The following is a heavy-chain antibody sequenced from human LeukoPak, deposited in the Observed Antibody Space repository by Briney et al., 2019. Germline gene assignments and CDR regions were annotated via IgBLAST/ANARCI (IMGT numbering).Heavy chain of an antibody. J-gene: IGHJ3*02. D-gene: IGHD3-22*01. V-gene: IGHV4-39*01. CDR1: GGTISSNTYY. Sequence: SETLTLTCTVSGGTISSNTYYWGRIPQPPGKELEWGGSLYYSRRTYDNPSLDSCATICDDTTNTQYSQMLSPVTDADTAVYYCARQNSSGYPADAFDICGQGTMVTASS. CDR2: LYYSRRT. CDR3: ARQNSSGYPADAFDI.